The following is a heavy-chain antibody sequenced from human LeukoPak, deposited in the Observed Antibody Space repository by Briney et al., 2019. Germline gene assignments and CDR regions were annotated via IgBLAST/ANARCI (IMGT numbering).Heavy chain of an antibody. CDR2: ISYDGSNK. CDR3: AREDDDSNGIDV. D-gene: IGHD4-11*01. CDR1: GFTFSSYA. V-gene: IGHV3-30-3*01. J-gene: IGHJ6*02. Sequence: GGSLRPSCAASGFTFSSYAMHWVRQAPGKGLEWVAVISYDGSNKYYADSVKGRFTISRDNSKNTLYLQMNSLRAEDTAVYYCAREDDDSNGIDVWGHGTTVTVSS.